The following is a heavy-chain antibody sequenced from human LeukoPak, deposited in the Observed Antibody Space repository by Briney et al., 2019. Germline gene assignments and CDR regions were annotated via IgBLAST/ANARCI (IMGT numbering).Heavy chain of an antibody. CDR3: ARDFPYSSGWYYFDY. Sequence: ASVKVSCKASGYTFTGYYMHWVRQAPGQGLEWMGWINPNSGGTNYAQKFQGRVTMTRDTSISTAYMELSGLRSDDTAVYYCARDFPYSSGWYYFDYWGQGTLVTVSS. J-gene: IGHJ4*02. V-gene: IGHV1-2*02. CDR2: INPNSGGT. CDR1: GYTFTGYY. D-gene: IGHD6-19*01.